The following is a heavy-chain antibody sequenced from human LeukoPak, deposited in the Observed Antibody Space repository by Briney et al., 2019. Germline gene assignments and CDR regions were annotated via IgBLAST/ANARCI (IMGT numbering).Heavy chain of an antibody. D-gene: IGHD4-23*01. J-gene: IGHJ4*02. CDR1: GFTFSSYS. CDR2: ISSSSSYK. CDR3: ARDYYGGNSFDY. Sequence: GGSLRLSCAASGFTFSSYSMNWVHQAPGKGLEWVSSISSSSSYKYYADSVKGRFTISSDNAKNSLYLQMNSLRAEDTAVYFCARDYYGGNSFDYWGQGTLVTVSS. V-gene: IGHV3-21*01.